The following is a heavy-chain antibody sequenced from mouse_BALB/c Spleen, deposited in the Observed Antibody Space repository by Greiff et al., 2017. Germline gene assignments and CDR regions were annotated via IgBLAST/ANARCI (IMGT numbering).Heavy chain of an antibody. CDR1: GYSFTGYT. Sequence: EVKLMESGPELVKPGASIKISCKASGYSFTGYTMNWVKQSHGKNLEWIGLINPYNGGTSYNQKFKGKATLTVDKSSSTAYMELLSLTSEDSAVYYCARGGSWDGAWFAYWGQETLVTVSA. V-gene: IGHV1-18*01. D-gene: IGHD4-1*01. CDR2: INPYNGGT. CDR3: ARGGSWDGAWFAY. J-gene: IGHJ3*01.